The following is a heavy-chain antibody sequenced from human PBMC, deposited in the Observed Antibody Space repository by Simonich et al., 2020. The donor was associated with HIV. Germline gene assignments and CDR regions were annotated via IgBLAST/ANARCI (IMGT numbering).Heavy chain of an antibody. CDR1: GFTFSSYD. V-gene: IGHV3-30*07. Sequence: QVQLVESGGGVVQPGRSLRLSCAASGFTFSSYDMHWVSQAPGKGLEWVAVISYDGSNKYYPDSVKGRLTIASDKSKTTLYLQMHSLRAEDTAVYYCASGGSISSVWADDYWGQGTLVTVSS. CDR3: ASGGSISSVWADDY. CDR2: ISYDGSNK. D-gene: IGHD3-16*01. J-gene: IGHJ4*02.